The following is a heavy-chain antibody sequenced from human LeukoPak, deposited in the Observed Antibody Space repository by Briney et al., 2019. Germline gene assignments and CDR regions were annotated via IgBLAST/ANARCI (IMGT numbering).Heavy chain of an antibody. CDR2: ISAYNGNT. D-gene: IGHD2-21*02. CDR3: ARDFAYCGGDCYSDY. V-gene: IGHV1-18*01. CDR1: GYTFTSYG. Sequence: ASVKVSCKASGYTFTSYGISWVRQAPGQGLEWMGWISAYNGNTNYAQKLQGRVTMTTDTSTSTAYTELRSLRSDDTAVYYCARDFAYCGGDCYSDYWGQGTLVTVSS. J-gene: IGHJ4*03.